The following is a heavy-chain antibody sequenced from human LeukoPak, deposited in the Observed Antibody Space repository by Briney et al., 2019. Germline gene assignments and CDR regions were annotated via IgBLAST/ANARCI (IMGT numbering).Heavy chain of an antibody. Sequence: ASVKVSCKASGGTFSSYAISWVRQAPGQGLEWMGGIIPIFGTANYAQKFQGRVTITTDESTSTAYMELSSLRSEDTAVYYCARGLLDYDFWSGYYGPTPDAFDIWGQGTMVTVSS. CDR3: ARGLLDYDFWSGYYGPTPDAFDI. CDR1: GGTFSSYA. CDR2: IIPIFGTA. V-gene: IGHV1-69*05. J-gene: IGHJ3*02. D-gene: IGHD3-3*01.